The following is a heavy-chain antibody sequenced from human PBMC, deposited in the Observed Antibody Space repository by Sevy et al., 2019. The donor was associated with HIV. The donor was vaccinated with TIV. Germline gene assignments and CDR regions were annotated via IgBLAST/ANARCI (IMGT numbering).Heavy chain of an antibody. CDR2: IKRDGSEK. V-gene: IGHV3-7*01. J-gene: IGHJ6*02. CDR1: GFTFNSYW. CDR3: AREGSPYDTYYYYYGMDV. D-gene: IGHD5-12*01. Sequence: GGSLRLSCAASGFTFNSYWMSWVRQAPGKGLEWVANIKRDGSEKYYVDSVKGRFTISRDNSQNSLFLQMNTLRAEDTAVYDCAREGSPYDTYYYYYGMDVWGQGTTVTVSS.